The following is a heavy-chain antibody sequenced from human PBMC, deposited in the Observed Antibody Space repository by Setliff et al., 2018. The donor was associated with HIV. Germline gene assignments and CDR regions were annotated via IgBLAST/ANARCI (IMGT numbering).Heavy chain of an antibody. J-gene: IGHJ3*02. CDR3: ARVPYRSAWFSGGHDAFDI. D-gene: IGHD6-19*01. Sequence: SETLSLTCAVSGDSISSGGYYWSWIRQHPGKGLEWIGYIFYSGNTCFNPSLKSRVTISVDTSKNQFSLKLSSVTAADTAVYFCARVPYRSAWFSGGHDAFDIWGQGTMVTVSS. V-gene: IGHV4-31*11. CDR1: GDSISSGGYY. CDR2: IFYSGNT.